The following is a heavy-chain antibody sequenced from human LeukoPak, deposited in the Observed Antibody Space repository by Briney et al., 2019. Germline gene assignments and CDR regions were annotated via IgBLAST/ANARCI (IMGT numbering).Heavy chain of an antibody. CDR1: GGSLSGYW. V-gene: IGHV4-34*01. CDR3: ARGVKQLARFYFYMDV. Sequence: SETLSLTCGVSGGSLSGYWWNWVRQSPGKGLEWIGEINHSGTTNYNPSLKSRVTISLDRSRNQFSLNLTSVTAADTAVFYCARGVKQLARFYFYMDVWGKGTTVTVSS. J-gene: IGHJ6*03. D-gene: IGHD3-22*01. CDR2: INHSGTT.